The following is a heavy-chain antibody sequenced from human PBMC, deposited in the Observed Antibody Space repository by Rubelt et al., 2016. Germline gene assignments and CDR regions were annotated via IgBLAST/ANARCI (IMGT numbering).Heavy chain of an antibody. CDR2: INHSGST. D-gene: IGHD3-3*01. CDR3: AREGRYSFDP. J-gene: IGHJ5*02. V-gene: IGHV4-34*01. Sequence: GKGLEWIGEINHSGSTNYNPSLKSRVTISVDTSKNQFSLKLSSVTAADTAVYYCAREGRYSFDPWGQGTLVTVSS.